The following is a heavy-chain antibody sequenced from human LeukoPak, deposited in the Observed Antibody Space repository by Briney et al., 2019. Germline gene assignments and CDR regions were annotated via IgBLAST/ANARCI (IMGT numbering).Heavy chain of an antibody. CDR2: ISSSGGNT. J-gene: IGHJ4*02. Sequence: PGESLRLSCSASGFTFSNYTMHWVRQAPGKGLEFVSGISSSGGNTYDADSVKGRFTISRDNSNATLYLQMSSLRTEDTALYYCVKDSAPYSNGWGFDYWGQGTLVTVSS. D-gene: IGHD6-19*01. CDR3: VKDSAPYSNGWGFDY. CDR1: GFTFSNYT. V-gene: IGHV3-64D*09.